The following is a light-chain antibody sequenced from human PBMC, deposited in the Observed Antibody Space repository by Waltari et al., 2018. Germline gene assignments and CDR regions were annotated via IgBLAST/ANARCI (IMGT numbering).Light chain of an antibody. CDR1: HSVGTS. J-gene: IGKJ5*01. CDR3: QQYDSWPRT. CDR2: CAT. V-gene: IGKV3-15*01. Sequence: EVVMKHSPATLSLSPGEGATHSCRASHSVGTSLAWYQQQPGRAPTFLIYCATTRSTGVPARFSGSGSGTEFTLTISSLRSEDFAIYYCQQYDSWPRTFGQGTRLEIK.